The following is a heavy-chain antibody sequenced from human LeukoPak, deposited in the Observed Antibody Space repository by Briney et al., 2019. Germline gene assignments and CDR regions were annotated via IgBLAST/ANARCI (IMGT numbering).Heavy chain of an antibody. V-gene: IGHV4-38-2*01. J-gene: IGHJ4*02. CDR2: IDHGGGI. Sequence: PSETLSLTCAVSGFSVSTIHYYWGWVRQSPGKGLEWIASIDHGGGIHCIPPLQSRLTISRDTSNNHFSLRLSSVTAADTAVYYCARGSGNWNIDYWGRGILVTVSS. D-gene: IGHD1/OR15-1a*01. CDR3: ARGSGNWNIDY. CDR1: GFSVSTIHYY.